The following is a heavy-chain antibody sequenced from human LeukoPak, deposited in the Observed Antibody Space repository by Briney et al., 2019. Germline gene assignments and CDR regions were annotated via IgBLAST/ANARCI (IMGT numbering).Heavy chain of an antibody. CDR3: ARGERRQLVGSSEKYFQH. CDR1: GYTFTNYA. Sequence: ASVKVSCNASGYTFTNYAIHWVRQAPGQRLEWMGWINAGNGNTKYSQEFQGRVTITRDTSASTAYMELSNLRSEDMAVYYCARGERRQLVGSSEKYFQHWGQGTLVTVSS. D-gene: IGHD6-13*01. J-gene: IGHJ1*01. CDR2: INAGNGNT. V-gene: IGHV1-3*03.